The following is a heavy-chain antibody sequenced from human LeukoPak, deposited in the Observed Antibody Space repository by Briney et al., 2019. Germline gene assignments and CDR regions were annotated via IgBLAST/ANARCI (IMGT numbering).Heavy chain of an antibody. Sequence: GGSLRLSCAASGFTFSDYYMSWIRQAPGKGLVWVSCISSSGSTIYYADSVKGRFTISRDNAKNSLYLQMNSLRAEETAVYYCARGDYVWGSYDYWGQGTLVTVSS. V-gene: IGHV3-11*04. D-gene: IGHD3-16*01. J-gene: IGHJ4*02. CDR2: ISSSGSTI. CDR1: GFTFSDYY. CDR3: ARGDYVWGSYDY.